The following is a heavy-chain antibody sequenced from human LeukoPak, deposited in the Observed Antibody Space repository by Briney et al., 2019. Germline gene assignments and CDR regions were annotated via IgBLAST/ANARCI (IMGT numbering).Heavy chain of an antibody. CDR1: GGSISSYY. J-gene: IGHJ4*02. Sequence: PSQTLSLTCTVSGGSISSYYWSWIRQPPGKRLGWIGYIYYSGSTNYNPSLKSRVTISVDTSKNQFSLKLSSVTAADTAVYYCARADYGDYNDYYFEYWGQGALVTVSS. D-gene: IGHD4-17*01. V-gene: IGHV4-59*01. CDR3: ARADYGDYNDYYFEY. CDR2: IYYSGST.